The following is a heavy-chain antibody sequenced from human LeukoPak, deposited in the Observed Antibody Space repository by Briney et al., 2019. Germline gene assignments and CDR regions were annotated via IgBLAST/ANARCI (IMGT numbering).Heavy chain of an antibody. D-gene: IGHD5-12*01. Sequence: TGGSLRLSCAASGFTFNDYWMSWVRQAPVKGLQWVANIENYGSETYYVDSVKGRFTISRDNAKNSLYLQMSSLGAEDTAVYYCARDIVAGFDYWGQGTLVTVSS. V-gene: IGHV3-7*01. CDR2: IENYGSET. CDR3: ARDIVAGFDY. CDR1: GFTFNDYW. J-gene: IGHJ4*02.